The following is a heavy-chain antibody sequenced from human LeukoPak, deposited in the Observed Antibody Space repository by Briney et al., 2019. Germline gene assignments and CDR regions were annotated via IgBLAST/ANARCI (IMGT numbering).Heavy chain of an antibody. V-gene: IGHV3-30*18. D-gene: IGHD6-19*01. Sequence: GGSLRLSCAAPGFTFSSYGMHWVRQAPGKGLEWVAVISYDGSNKYYADSVKGRFTISRDNSKNTLYLQMNSLRAEDTAVYYCAKREGQWLPDWGQGTLVTVSS. CDR1: GFTFSSYG. J-gene: IGHJ4*02. CDR2: ISYDGSNK. CDR3: AKREGQWLPD.